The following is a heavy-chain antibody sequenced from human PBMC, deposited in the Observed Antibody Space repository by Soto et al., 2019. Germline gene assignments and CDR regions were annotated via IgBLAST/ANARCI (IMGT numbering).Heavy chain of an antibody. Sequence: TSETLSLTCTVSGGSISSSDYYWGWTRQPPGKGLEWIGTIYYSDSTHYNPSLKSRVTISVDTSKNQFSLKLSSVTAADTAVYYCARLVSGSGYYYRLDYWGQGTLVTVSS. CDR2: IYYSDST. V-gene: IGHV4-39*01. D-gene: IGHD3-22*01. CDR1: GGSISSSDYY. J-gene: IGHJ4*02. CDR3: ARLVSGSGYYYRLDY.